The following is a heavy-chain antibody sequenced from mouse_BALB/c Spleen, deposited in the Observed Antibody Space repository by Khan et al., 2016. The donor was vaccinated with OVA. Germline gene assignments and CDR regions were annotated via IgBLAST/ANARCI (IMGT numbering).Heavy chain of an antibody. CDR1: GYTFTDYN. CDR2: IYPYNGGT. Sequence: VQLKQSGPELVKPGASVKISCKASGYTFTDYNMHWVKQSHGKSLEWIGYIYPYNGGTGYDQKFKNKATLTVDNSSSTAYMELRSLTSEDSAVYYCARGDYGSSYWFAYWGQGTLVTVSA. CDR3: ARGDYGSSYWFAY. J-gene: IGHJ3*01. V-gene: IGHV1S29*02. D-gene: IGHD1-1*01.